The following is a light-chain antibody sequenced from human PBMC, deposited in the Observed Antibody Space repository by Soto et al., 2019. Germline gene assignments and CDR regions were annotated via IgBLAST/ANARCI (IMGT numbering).Light chain of an antibody. CDR3: PEYDSYSST. Sequence: EIQMTQCPSPLSASVSDRVTITCRARQGISSYLAWYQQKPGKAPKLLIYAASTLQSGVPSRFSGSGSGTEFTLTISSMHPDDFATYYCPEYDSYSSTFGQGIKVDLK. J-gene: IGKJ2*01. V-gene: IGKV1-16*01. CDR2: AAS. CDR1: QGISSY.